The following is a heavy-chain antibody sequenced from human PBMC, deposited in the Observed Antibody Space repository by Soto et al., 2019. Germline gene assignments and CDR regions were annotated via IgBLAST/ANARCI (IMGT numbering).Heavy chain of an antibody. J-gene: IGHJ6*02. CDR3: ARVVREDILVVVGARPGEYGIDI. Sequence: PGGSLRLSCAASGFTFRNHAMHWVRQAPGKGLECLAVIAYDGSNAFYRDSVKGRFTISRDNSKNTLYLHMNSLRSEDTGVYYCARVVREDILVVVGARPGEYGIDIWGQGTTVTVSS. V-gene: IGHV3-30-3*01. CDR1: GFTFRNHA. D-gene: IGHD2-15*01. CDR2: IAYDGSNA.